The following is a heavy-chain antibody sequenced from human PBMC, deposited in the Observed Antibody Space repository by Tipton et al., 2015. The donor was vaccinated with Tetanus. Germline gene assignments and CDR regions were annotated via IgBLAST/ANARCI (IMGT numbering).Heavy chain of an antibody. Sequence: TLSLTCTVSGGSISSGGYYWSWIRQHPGKGLEWIGYIYYSGSTYYNPSLKSRVTISVDTSKNQFSLKLSSVTAADTAVYYCARFDAQPGIAAAGFDYWGQGTLVTVSS. J-gene: IGHJ4*02. D-gene: IGHD6-13*01. CDR1: GGSISSGGYY. CDR3: ARFDAQPGIAAAGFDY. CDR2: IYYSGST. V-gene: IGHV4-31*03.